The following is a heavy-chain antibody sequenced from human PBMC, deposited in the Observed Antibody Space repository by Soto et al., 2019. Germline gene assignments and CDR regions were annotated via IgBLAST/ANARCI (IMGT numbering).Heavy chain of an antibody. CDR3: ARSQIAYYDFWSGYSYNWFDP. D-gene: IGHD3-3*01. Sequence: SETLSLTCAVYGGSFSGYYWSWIRQPPGKGLEWIGEINHSGSTNYNPSLKSRVTISVDTSKNQFSLKLSSVTAADTAVYYCARSQIAYYDFWSGYSYNWFDPWGQGTLVTVSS. V-gene: IGHV4-34*01. CDR2: INHSGST. CDR1: GGSFSGYY. J-gene: IGHJ5*02.